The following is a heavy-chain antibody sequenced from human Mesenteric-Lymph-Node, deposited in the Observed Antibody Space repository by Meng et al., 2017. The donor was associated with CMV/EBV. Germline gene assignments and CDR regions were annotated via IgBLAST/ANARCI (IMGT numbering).Heavy chain of an antibody. CDR2: IYWDDDK. CDR3: AHRRRYYGSGSLDWFDP. D-gene: IGHD3-10*01. CDR1: LSTSGVG. J-gene: IGHJ5*02. V-gene: IGHV2-5*02. Sequence: LSTSGVGVGWIRPPPGKALEWLALIYWDDDKRYSPSLKSRLTITKDTSKNQVVLTMTNMDPVDTATYYCAHRRRYYGSGSLDWFDPWGQGTLVTVSS.